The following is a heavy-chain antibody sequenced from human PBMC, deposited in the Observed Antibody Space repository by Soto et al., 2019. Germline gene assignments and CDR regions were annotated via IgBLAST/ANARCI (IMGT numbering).Heavy chain of an antibody. CDR3: ARSSVYYGSSWYPFDY. V-gene: IGHV3-30-3*01. J-gene: IGHJ4*02. Sequence: QVQLVESGGGVVQPGRSLRLSCAASGFTFSSYAMHWVRQAPGKGLEWVAVISYDGSNKYYADSVKGRFTISRDNSTNTLYLQMNSLRAEDTAVYYCARSSVYYGSSWYPFDYWGQGTLVTVSS. CDR2: ISYDGSNK. D-gene: IGHD6-13*01. CDR1: GFTFSSYA.